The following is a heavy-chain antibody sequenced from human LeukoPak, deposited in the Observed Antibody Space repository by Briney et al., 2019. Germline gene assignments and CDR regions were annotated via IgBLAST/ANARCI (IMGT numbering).Heavy chain of an antibody. D-gene: IGHD6-13*01. CDR3: ARDGGIAAAPRDNWFDP. Sequence: GGSLRLSCAASGFTFSSYEMNWVRQAPGKGLEWVSYISSSGSTIYYADSVKGRFTISRDNAKNSLYLQMNSLRAEDTAVYYCARDGGIAAAPRDNWFDPWGQGTLATASS. J-gene: IGHJ5*02. V-gene: IGHV3-48*03. CDR1: GFTFSSYE. CDR2: ISSSGSTI.